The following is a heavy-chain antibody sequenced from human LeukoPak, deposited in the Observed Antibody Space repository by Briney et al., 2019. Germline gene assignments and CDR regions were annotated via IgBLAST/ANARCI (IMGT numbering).Heavy chain of an antibody. D-gene: IGHD3-10*01. Sequence: ASVKVSCKASGYTLTSYYMHWVRQAPGQGLEWMGIINPSGGSTSYAQKFQGRVTMTRDTSTSTVYMELNSLRSEDTAVYYCARGRLLYYYGSGSYYNEGVPGDYWGQGTLVTVSS. V-gene: IGHV1-46*01. CDR2: INPSGGST. CDR1: GYTLTSYY. CDR3: ARGRLLYYYGSGSYYNEGVPGDY. J-gene: IGHJ4*02.